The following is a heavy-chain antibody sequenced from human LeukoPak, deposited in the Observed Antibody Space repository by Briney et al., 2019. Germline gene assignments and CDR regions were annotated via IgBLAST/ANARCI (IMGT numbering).Heavy chain of an antibody. CDR1: GFTFSSYG. CDR2: ISNDGSNK. Sequence: PGGSLRLSCAASGFTFSSYGMHWVRQAPGKGLEWVAVISNDGSNKYYADSVKGRFTISRDNSKNTLYLQTNSLRAEDTAVYYCAKDDDAYYYDSSGYFSFLDYWGQGTLVTVSS. D-gene: IGHD3-22*01. V-gene: IGHV3-30*18. CDR3: AKDDDAYYYDSSGYFSFLDY. J-gene: IGHJ4*02.